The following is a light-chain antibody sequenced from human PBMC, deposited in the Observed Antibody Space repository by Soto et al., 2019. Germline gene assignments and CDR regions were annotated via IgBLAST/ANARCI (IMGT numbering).Light chain of an antibody. V-gene: IGKV3-11*01. Sequence: EIVLTQSPATLSLSPGERATLSCRASQSVSSYLAWYQQKPGQAPRLLIYDASNRATGIPARFSGSGSGTDFILTTSSLEPEDCAVYYRWQRSNWSRTFGGGTKVEI. CDR2: DAS. J-gene: IGKJ4*01. CDR3: WQRSNWSRT. CDR1: QSVSSY.